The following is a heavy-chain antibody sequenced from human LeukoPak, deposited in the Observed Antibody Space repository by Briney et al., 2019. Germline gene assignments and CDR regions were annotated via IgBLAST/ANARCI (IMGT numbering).Heavy chain of an antibody. CDR2: IYTSGST. J-gene: IGHJ6*03. CDR1: GGSISSDY. Sequence: SETLSLTCTVSGGSISSDYWSWIRQPAGKGLEWIGRIYTSGSTNYNPSLKSRVTMSVDTSKNQFSLKLSSVTAADTAVHYCARIHGDYTVYYYYYYMDVWGKGTTVTVSS. D-gene: IGHD4-17*01. CDR3: ARIHGDYTVYYYYYYMDV. V-gene: IGHV4-4*07.